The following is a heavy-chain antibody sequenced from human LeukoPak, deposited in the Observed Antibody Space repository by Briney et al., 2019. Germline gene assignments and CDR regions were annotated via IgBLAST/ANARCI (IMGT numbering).Heavy chain of an antibody. Sequence: GGSLRLSCAASRFTFSSYAMSWVRQAPGKGLEWVSAISGSGVSTFYADSVKGRVTISRDNSKSTLYLQMNSLRTEDTAVYYCAKAGSVYSGYYDYWGQGILVTVPS. CDR1: RFTFSSYA. J-gene: IGHJ4*02. D-gene: IGHD5-12*01. V-gene: IGHV3-23*01. CDR3: AKAGSVYSGYYDY. CDR2: ISGSGVST.